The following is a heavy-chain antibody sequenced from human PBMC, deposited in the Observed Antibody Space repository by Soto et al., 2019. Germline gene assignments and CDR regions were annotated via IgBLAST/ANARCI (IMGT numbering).Heavy chain of an antibody. V-gene: IGHV3-23*01. J-gene: IGHJ6*02. CDR2: IIYSGGST. Sequence: PVGSLRLSCAASGFTFSSCAMGWVRQAPGKGLEWVSDIIYSGGSTYYADSVKGRFTISRDNSKSTLYLQMNSLRAEDTALYFCAKGRSYYSYYGVDVWGQGTTVTVSS. CDR1: GFTFSSCA. CDR3: AKGRSYYSYYGVDV.